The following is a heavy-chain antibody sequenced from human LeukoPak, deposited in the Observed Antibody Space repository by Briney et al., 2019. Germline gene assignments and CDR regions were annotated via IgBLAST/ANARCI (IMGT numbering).Heavy chain of an antibody. CDR3: ARDQAAAGPPLFGY. V-gene: IGHV3-30*03. J-gene: IGHJ4*02. D-gene: IGHD6-13*01. Sequence: GGSLRLSCVASGFIFSSYSMNWVRQAPGKGLEWVAVISYDGSNKYYADSVKGRFTISRDNSKNTLYLQMNSLRAEDTAVYYCARDQAAAGPPLFGYWGQGTLVTVSS. CDR2: ISYDGSNK. CDR1: GFIFSSYS.